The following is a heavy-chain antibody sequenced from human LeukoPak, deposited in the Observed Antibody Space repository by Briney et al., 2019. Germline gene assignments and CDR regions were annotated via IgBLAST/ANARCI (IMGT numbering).Heavy chain of an antibody. J-gene: IGHJ4*02. Sequence: ASVKVSCKAPGYTFTSYAMHWVRQAPGQRLEWMGWINAGNGNTKYSQKFQGRVTITRDTSASTAYMELSSLRSEDTAVYYCARAPELGAAAGTLDYWGQGTLVTVSS. D-gene: IGHD6-13*01. V-gene: IGHV1-3*01. CDR1: GYTFTSYA. CDR2: INAGNGNT. CDR3: ARAPELGAAAGTLDY.